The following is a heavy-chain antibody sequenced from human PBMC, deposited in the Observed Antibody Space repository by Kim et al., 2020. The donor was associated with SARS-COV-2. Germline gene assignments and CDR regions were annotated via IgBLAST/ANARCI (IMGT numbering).Heavy chain of an antibody. D-gene: IGHD1-26*01. Sequence: KAYDASVKGRFTISRDNAKNSLYLQRESLRAEDTAVYYCVRKRPGVGAFDYWGQGALVTVSS. V-gene: IGHV3-7*01. J-gene: IGHJ4*02. CDR3: VRKRPGVGAFDY. CDR2: K.